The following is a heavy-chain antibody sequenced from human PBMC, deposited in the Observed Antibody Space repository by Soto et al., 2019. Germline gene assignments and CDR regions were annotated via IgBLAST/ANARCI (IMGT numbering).Heavy chain of an antibody. CDR1: GFTVSSYG. D-gene: IGHD3-3*01. V-gene: IGHV3-30*19. J-gene: IGHJ4*02. CDR2: ISYDGSTE. CDR3: ARPSTPFWSGYLKVDY. Sequence: QVQLEESGGGVVQPGRSLRLSCAASGFTVSSYGMHWVRQAPGKGLEWVAVISYDGSTEYYADSVKGRFTISRDNSKNTLFLQMNSLRAEDTAVYYCARPSTPFWSGYLKVDYWGQGTLVTVSS.